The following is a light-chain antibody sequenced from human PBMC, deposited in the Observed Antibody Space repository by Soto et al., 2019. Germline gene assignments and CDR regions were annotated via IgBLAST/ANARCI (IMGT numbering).Light chain of an antibody. CDR3: QQYGSLPPIT. CDR1: QSVSSRY. CDR2: GAS. Sequence: EIVLTQSTGTLSLSPGERATLSCRASQSVSSRYLAWYQQKAGQARRLLIYGASSRATGIPDRFSGRGSETDFSLTISRLEVEDFAVYYSQQYGSLPPITVGGGTKVEIK. V-gene: IGKV3-20*01. J-gene: IGKJ4*01.